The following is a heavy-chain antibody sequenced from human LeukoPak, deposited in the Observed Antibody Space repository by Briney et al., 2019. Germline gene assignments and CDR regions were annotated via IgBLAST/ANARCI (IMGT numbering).Heavy chain of an antibody. D-gene: IGHD4-17*01. CDR3: AKGIYGDFNWFDP. Sequence: PGGSLRLSCAASGFTFSSYGMHWVRQAPGKGLEWVAFIRYDGSNKYYADSVKGRFTISRDNSKNTLYLQMNSLRAEDTAVYYCAKGIYGDFNWFDPWGQGTPVTVSS. CDR2: IRYDGSNK. V-gene: IGHV3-30*02. CDR1: GFTFSSYG. J-gene: IGHJ5*02.